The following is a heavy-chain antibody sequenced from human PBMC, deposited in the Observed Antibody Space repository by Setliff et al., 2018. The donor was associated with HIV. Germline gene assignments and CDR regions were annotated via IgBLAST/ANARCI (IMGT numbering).Heavy chain of an antibody. Sequence: GESLKISCAASGFTFSTYWMSWVRQAPGKGLEWVGFIRRKTQGGATEYAASVKGRVAISRDDSKSIAYLELNSLKTDDTALYYCGRGFGFLDYWGQGTLVTVSS. J-gene: IGHJ4*02. CDR1: GFTFSTYW. CDR3: GRGFGFLDY. CDR2: IRRKTQGGAT. V-gene: IGHV3-49*04. D-gene: IGHD3-3*01.